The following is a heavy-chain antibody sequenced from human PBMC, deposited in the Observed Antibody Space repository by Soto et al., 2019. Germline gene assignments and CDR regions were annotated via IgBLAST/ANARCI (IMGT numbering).Heavy chain of an antibody. Sequence: GGSLRLSCAASGFTFSSYGMHWVRQAPGKGLEWVAVISYDGSNEYYADSVKGRFTISRDNSKNTLYLQMNSLRAEDTAVYYCAKEYLVATIRAGYYGMDFWGQGATVTVAS. V-gene: IGHV3-30*18. CDR1: GFTFSSYG. D-gene: IGHD5-12*01. CDR2: ISYDGSNE. J-gene: IGHJ6*02. CDR3: AKEYLVATIRAGYYGMDF.